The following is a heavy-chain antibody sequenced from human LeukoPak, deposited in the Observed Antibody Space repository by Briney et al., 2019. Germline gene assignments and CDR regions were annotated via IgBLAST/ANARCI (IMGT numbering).Heavy chain of an antibody. CDR1: GFTFEDHV. J-gene: IGHJ4*02. CDR2: ISWSGDRM. CDR3: AKDLGGSATTV. Sequence: GGSLRLSCAASGFTFEDHVMHWVRQAPGKGLEWVSSISWSGDRMGHADAVKGRFTISRDNAKNPLFLQMNSLRVEDTALYYCAKDLGGSATTVWGQGTLVTVSS. D-gene: IGHD2-2*01. V-gene: IGHV3-9*01.